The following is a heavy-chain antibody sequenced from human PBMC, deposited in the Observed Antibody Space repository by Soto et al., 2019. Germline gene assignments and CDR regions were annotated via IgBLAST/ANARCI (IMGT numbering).Heavy chain of an antibody. D-gene: IGHD3-3*01. V-gene: IGHV4-31*03. CDR1: GGSISSGGYY. Sequence: LSLTCTVSGGSISSGGYYWSWIRQHPGKGLEWIGYIYYSGSTYYNPSLKSRVTISVDTSKNQFSLKLSSVTAADTAVYYCARDQNGIEYYDFWSGYHHWFDPWGQGTLVTVSS. J-gene: IGHJ5*02. CDR2: IYYSGST. CDR3: ARDQNGIEYYDFWSGYHHWFDP.